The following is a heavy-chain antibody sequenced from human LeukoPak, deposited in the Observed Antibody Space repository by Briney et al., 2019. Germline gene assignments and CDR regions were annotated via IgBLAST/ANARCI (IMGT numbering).Heavy chain of an antibody. V-gene: IGHV3-21*01. Sequence: GGSLRLSCEASGFTFTTYSMTWVRQAPGKGLEWVSIISSGSSAIFSADALKGRFTMSRDNAKNSLYLQMNSLRAEDTAVYYCARPVVAATTPDTFDIWGQGTMVTVSS. D-gene: IGHD2-15*01. CDR3: ARPVVAATTPDTFDI. CDR2: ISSGSSAI. CDR1: GFTFTTYS. J-gene: IGHJ3*02.